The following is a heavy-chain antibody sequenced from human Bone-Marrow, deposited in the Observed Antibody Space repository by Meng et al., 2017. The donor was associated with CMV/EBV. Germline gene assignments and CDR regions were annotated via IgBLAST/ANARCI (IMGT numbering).Heavy chain of an antibody. Sequence: SCKAYGYTFPSYGISWMRQAPGQGLEWMGWISAYNGNTNYAQKLQGRVTMTTDTSTSTAYMELRSLRSDDTAVYYCARGIPRNWFDPWGQGTLVTVSS. CDR3: ARGIPRNWFDP. J-gene: IGHJ5*02. D-gene: IGHD2-21*01. CDR2: ISAYNGNT. V-gene: IGHV1-18*01. CDR1: GYTFPSYG.